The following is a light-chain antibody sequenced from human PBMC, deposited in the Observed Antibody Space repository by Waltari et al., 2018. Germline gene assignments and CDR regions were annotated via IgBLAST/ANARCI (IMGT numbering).Light chain of an antibody. V-gene: IGKV3-15*01. CDR2: DAS. Sequence: EIVMTQSLATLSVSPGGGATLSCRASRAIASNVAWYQQRPGQPLRLLIFDASTRATGIPERFSGSWSGPEFTLTISSLQSEDSAVYFCQQFNTGYSFGQGTKLEI. CDR3: QQFNTGYS. CDR1: RAIASN. J-gene: IGKJ2*01.